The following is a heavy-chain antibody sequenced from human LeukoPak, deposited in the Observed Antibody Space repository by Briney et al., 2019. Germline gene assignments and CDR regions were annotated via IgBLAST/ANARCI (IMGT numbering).Heavy chain of an antibody. CDR3: AKSAGVATIYFDC. J-gene: IGHJ4*02. CDR2: LRTDGDKK. V-gene: IGHV3-74*01. CDR1: GFTFRNYW. D-gene: IGHD5-12*01. Sequence: GGSLRLSCAASGFTFRNYWMHWVRQPPGEGLEWVSRLRTDGDKKSYAASVRDRFTISRDNSKSTLYLQMDNLRPEDTAVYFCAKSAGVATIYFDCWGQGALVTVSS.